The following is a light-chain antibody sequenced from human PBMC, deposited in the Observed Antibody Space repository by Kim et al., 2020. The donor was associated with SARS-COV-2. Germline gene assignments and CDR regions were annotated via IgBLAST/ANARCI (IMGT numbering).Light chain of an antibody. CDR1: QSVSSY. V-gene: IGKV3-11*01. J-gene: IGKJ5*01. CDR3: QQRSNWPSIT. CDR2: DAS. Sequence: SPGDRATLSCRASQSVSSYLAWYQQKPGQAPRLLIYDASNRATGIPARFSGSGSGTDFTLTISSLEPEDVAVYYCQQRSNWPSITFGQGTRLEIK.